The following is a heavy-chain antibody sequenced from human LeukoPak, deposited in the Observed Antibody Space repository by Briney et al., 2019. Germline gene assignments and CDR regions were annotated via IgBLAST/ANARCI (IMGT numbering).Heavy chain of an antibody. CDR1: GYRFTSYW. J-gene: IGHJ4*02. Sequence: GESLKISCKGSGYRFTSYWIGWVRQMPVKGLEWMGIIYPADSDTRYSPSFKGQVTISTDKSISTAYLQWSSLKASDTAMYYCARRSGTYFGTTGYLYFFDYWGQGTLVTASS. CDR3: ARRSGTYFGTTGYLYFFDY. CDR2: IYPADSDT. V-gene: IGHV5-51*01. D-gene: IGHD3-22*01.